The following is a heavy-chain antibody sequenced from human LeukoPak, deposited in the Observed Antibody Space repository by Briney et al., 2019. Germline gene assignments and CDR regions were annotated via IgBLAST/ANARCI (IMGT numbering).Heavy chain of an antibody. D-gene: IGHD6-19*01. CDR3: ARDRWIHSSGWYGIDY. CDR1: GFTFSRFG. V-gene: IGHV3-33*01. CDR2: IWYDGSNI. Sequence: GGSLRLSCAASGFTFSRFGMLWVRQARGKGLEWVEVIWYDGSNIYYADSVKGRFTISRDNSKSTLYLQMNSVRAEDTAVYYCARDRWIHSSGWYGIDYWGQGTLVTVSS. J-gene: IGHJ4*02.